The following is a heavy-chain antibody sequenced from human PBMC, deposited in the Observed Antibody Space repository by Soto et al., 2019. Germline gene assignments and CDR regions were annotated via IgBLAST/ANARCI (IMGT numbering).Heavy chain of an antibody. J-gene: IGHJ4*02. CDR2: IKQDGSEK. CDR1: GFTFSSYW. CDR3: ARPASSFIVATLPCYFDY. V-gene: IGHV3-7*01. D-gene: IGHD5-12*01. Sequence: GGSLRLSCAASGFTFSSYWMSWVRQAPGKGLEWVANIKQDGSEKYYVDSVKGRFTISRDNAKNSLYLQMNSLRAEDTAVYYCARPASSFIVATLPCYFDYWGQGTLVTVSS.